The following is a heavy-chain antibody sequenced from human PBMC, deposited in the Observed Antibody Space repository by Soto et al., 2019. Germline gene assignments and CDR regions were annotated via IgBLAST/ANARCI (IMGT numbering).Heavy chain of an antibody. D-gene: IGHD1-1*01. V-gene: IGHV4-59*01. CDR1: GCSISSYY. CDR3: ARDNSAIWLQLGYFDY. Sequence: SETLSLTCTVSGCSISSYYWSWIRQPPGKGLEWIGYSYYSGSTNYNPSLQSRVTISVDTSKNQFSLKLSSVTAADTAVYYCARDNSAIWLQLGYFDYRGQGTLVTVSS. CDR2: SYYSGST. J-gene: IGHJ4*02.